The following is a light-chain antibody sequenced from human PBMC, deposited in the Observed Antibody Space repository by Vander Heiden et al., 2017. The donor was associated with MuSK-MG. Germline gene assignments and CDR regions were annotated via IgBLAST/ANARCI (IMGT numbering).Light chain of an antibody. CDR1: QDISYY. CDR3: QQDYNLPHYT. Sequence: DIQMTQSPSSLSASVGDSVTITCQASQDISYYLNWYQQKPGKAPKLLIYDASTLQGGVPSRFSGSGSGTDFTFTISGLQTEDSATYYCQQDYNLPHYTFGQGTKVEIK. V-gene: IGKV1-33*01. J-gene: IGKJ2*01. CDR2: DAS.